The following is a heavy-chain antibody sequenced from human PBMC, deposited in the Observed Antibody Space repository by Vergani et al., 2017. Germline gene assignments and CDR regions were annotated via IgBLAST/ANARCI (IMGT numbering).Heavy chain of an antibody. CDR3: TIAAAGSVGSETLILFDY. Sequence: EVQLVESGGGLVQPGGSLKLSCAASGFTFSGSAMHWVRQASGKGLEWVGRIRSKANSYATAYAASVKGRFTISRDDSKNTAYLHMNSLKTEDTAVYYCTIAAAGSVGSETLILFDYWGQGTLVTVSS. CDR1: GFTFSGSA. J-gene: IGHJ4*02. V-gene: IGHV3-73*01. CDR2: IRSKANSYAT. D-gene: IGHD6-13*01.